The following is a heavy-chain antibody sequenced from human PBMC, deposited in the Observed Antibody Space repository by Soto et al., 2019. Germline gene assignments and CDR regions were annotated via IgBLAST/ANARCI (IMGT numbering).Heavy chain of an antibody. CDR1: GGSISSYY. Sequence: LTCTVSGGSISSYYWSWIRQPPGKGLEWIGYIYYSGSTNYNPSLKSRVTISVDTSKNQFSLKLSSVTAADTAVYYCARVPHYYDSSGYHNWFDPWGQGTLVTVSS. V-gene: IGHV4-59*01. CDR2: IYYSGST. J-gene: IGHJ5*02. CDR3: ARVPHYYDSSGYHNWFDP. D-gene: IGHD3-22*01.